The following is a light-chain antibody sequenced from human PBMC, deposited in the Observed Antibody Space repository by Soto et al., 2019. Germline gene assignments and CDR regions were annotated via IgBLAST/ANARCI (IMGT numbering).Light chain of an antibody. Sequence: EIVLTQSPGTLSLSPGERATLSCRASQSVSSSYLAWYQQRPGQAPRLLIFGASYRATGIPDRFSGSGSGTDFTLTISRLETEDFAVYYCQQYSSSPPEFTFCPGTKVDSK. CDR1: QSVSSSY. J-gene: IGKJ3*01. CDR2: GAS. CDR3: QQYSSSPPEFT. V-gene: IGKV3-20*01.